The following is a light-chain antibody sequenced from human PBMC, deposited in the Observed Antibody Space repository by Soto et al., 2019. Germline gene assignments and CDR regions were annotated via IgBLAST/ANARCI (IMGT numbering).Light chain of an antibody. CDR2: WAS. CDR1: QSVLYSSNNKNY. Sequence: DIVMTQSPDSLAVSLGERATINCKSSQSVLYSSNNKNYLVWYQQKPGQPPKLLIYWASTRESGVPDRFSGSGSGTDFTLTISSLQAEDVAVYYCQQYYSTPRSTFGGGTKVEIK. CDR3: QQYYSTPRST. V-gene: IGKV4-1*01. J-gene: IGKJ4*01.